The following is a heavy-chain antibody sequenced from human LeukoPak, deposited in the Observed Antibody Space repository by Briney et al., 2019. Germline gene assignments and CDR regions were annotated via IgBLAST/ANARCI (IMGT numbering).Heavy chain of an antibody. J-gene: IGHJ4*02. Sequence: GGSLRLSCAASGFTFSSYGMHWVRQVPGKGLEWVAVISYDGSNKNYADSVKGRFTISRDNSKNTLYLQMNSLRAEDTAVYYCAKASGEYSGYGGAFDYWGQGTLVTVSS. D-gene: IGHD5-12*01. V-gene: IGHV3-30*18. CDR3: AKASGEYSGYGGAFDY. CDR2: ISYDGSNK. CDR1: GFTFSSYG.